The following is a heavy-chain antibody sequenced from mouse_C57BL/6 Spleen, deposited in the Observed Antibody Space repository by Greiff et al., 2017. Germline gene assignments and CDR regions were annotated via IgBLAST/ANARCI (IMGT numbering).Heavy chain of an antibody. CDR1: GYTFTSYW. Sequence: VQLQQPGTELVKPGASVKLSCKASGYTFTSYWMPWVKQRPGQGLEWIGNINPNNGGTNYNEKFKGKATLTVDKSSSTAYMQLSSLTSEDSAVYYCARSACTTVVAPNAWWGKGTLVTVSA. CDR2: INPNNGGT. J-gene: IGHJ3*01. V-gene: IGHV1-53*01. CDR3: ARSACTTVVAPNAW. D-gene: IGHD1-1*01.